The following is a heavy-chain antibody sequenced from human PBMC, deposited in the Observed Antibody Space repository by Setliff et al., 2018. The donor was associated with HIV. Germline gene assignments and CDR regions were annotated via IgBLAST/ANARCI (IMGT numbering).Heavy chain of an antibody. V-gene: IGHV4-59*11. D-gene: IGHD4-17*01. CDR2: IYSTGST. J-gene: IGHJ4*02. Sequence: SETLTLTCTVSGASIPSHYSSWIRQSPGRELEWIGYIYSTGSTNYNPSLQSRVTISMVASRNQFSLKVTSVTAADTAVYYCAKGAGFYGDYTFDHWGQGRQVTVSS. CDR3: AKGAGFYGDYTFDH. CDR1: GASIPSHY.